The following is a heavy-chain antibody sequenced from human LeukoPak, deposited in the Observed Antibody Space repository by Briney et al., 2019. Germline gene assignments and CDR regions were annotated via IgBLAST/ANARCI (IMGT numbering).Heavy chain of an antibody. D-gene: IGHD3-22*01. CDR3: ARDNYDSSGYYSLRWFDP. CDR1: GGSISSGSYY. V-gene: IGHV4-61*02. Sequence: PSQTLSLTCTVSGGSISSGSYYWRWIRQPAGKGLEWIGRIYTSGSTNYNPSLKSRVTISVDTSKNQFSLKLSSVTAADTAVYYCARDNYDSSGYYSLRWFDPWGQGTLVTVSS. J-gene: IGHJ5*02. CDR2: IYTSGST.